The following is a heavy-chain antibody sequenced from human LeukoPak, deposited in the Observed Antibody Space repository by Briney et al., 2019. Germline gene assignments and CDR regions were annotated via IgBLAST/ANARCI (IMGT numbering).Heavy chain of an antibody. CDR2: ISSSSSYT. J-gene: IGHJ4*02. V-gene: IGHV3-11*06. D-gene: IGHD6-6*01. CDR1: GFTFSDYY. CDR3: ARVRYSSWAWEFDY. Sequence: PGGSLRLSCAASGFTFSDYYMSWIRQAPGKGLEWVSYISSSSSYTNYADSVKGRFTISRDNAKNSLYLQMNSLRAEDTAVYYCARVRYSSWAWEFDYWGQGTLVTVSS.